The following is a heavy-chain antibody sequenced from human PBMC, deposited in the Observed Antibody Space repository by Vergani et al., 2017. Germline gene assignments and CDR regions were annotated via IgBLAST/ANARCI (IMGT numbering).Heavy chain of an antibody. J-gene: IGHJ3*02. V-gene: IGHV3-15*01. CDR1: GFTFNNAW. D-gene: IGHD3-9*01. Sequence: EVQLVESGGGLVKPGGSLRLSCAASGFTFNNAWMSWVRQAPGTGLEWVGRIKSKTDGGTTDYAAPVKGSFTISRDDSKNTLYLQMNSLKTDDTAVYYCTTVGYDILTGYYDAFDIWGQGTMVTVSS. CDR2: IKSKTDGGTT. CDR3: TTVGYDILTGYYDAFDI.